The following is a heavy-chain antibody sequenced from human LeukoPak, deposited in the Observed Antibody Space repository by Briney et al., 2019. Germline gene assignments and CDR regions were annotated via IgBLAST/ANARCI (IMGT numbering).Heavy chain of an antibody. CDR3: ATQGPGGCTNGVCYYYYFDY. CDR2: ISYDGSNK. J-gene: IGHJ4*02. D-gene: IGHD2-8*01. V-gene: IGHV3-30*03. CDR1: GFTFSSYG. Sequence: GGSLGLSCAASGFTFSSYGMHWVRQAPGKGLEWVAVISYDGSNKYYADSVKGRFTISRDNSKNTLYLQMNSLRAEDTAVYYCATQGPGGCTNGVCYYYYFDYWGQGTLVTVSS.